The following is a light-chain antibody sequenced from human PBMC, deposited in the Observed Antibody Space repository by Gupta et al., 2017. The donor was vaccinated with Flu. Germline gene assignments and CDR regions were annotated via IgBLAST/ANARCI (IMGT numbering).Light chain of an antibody. J-gene: IGLJ2*01. CDR2: KDT. CDR3: HTADTRGDVI. V-gene: IGLV3-25*02. Sequence: SSELTQPSSVSVSPGQTASITCSGHALSNQYAYWYQQRPGQPPTLLIYKDTERTAGIPERFSGSRSGTTVTLTISGVKAEEEADYYGHTADTRGDVIFGGGTELTVL. CDR1: ALSNQY.